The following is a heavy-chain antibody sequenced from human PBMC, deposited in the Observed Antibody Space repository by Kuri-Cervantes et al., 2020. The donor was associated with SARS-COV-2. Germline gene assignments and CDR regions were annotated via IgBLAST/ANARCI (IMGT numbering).Heavy chain of an antibody. J-gene: IGHJ4*02. CDR1: GFNFSRTD. CDR3: AKDRVGVQDF. V-gene: IGHV3-30*18. Sequence: GGSLRLSCAASGFNFSRTDMHWVRQAPGKGLEWVAVISHDGKNKKCIASGKGRFTISRDNSQNTLYLQMKSLRSEDTAMYYCAKDRVGVQDFWGQGTLVTVSS. CDR2: ISHDGKNK. D-gene: IGHD2-21*01.